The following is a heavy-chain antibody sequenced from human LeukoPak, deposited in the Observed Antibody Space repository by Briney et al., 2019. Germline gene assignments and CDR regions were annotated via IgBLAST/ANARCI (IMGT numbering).Heavy chain of an antibody. CDR2: IYYSGST. CDR3: ARDLGSYYDHTFDY. J-gene: IGHJ4*02. V-gene: IGHV4-39*07. CDR1: GGSISSSSYY. Sequence: PSETLSLTCTVSGGSISSSSYYWGWIRQPPGKGLEWIGSIYYSGSTYYNPSLKSRVTISVDTSKNQFSLKLSSVTAADTAVYYCARDLGSYYDHTFDYWGQGTLVTVSS. D-gene: IGHD1-26*01.